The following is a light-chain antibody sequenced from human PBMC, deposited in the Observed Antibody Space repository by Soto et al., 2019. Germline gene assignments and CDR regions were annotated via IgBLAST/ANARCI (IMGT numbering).Light chain of an antibody. V-gene: IGLV1-47*01. Sequence: QSVLTQPPSASGTPGQRVTISCSGSSSNIGSNYVYWYQQLPGTAPKLLIYRNNQRPSGVPDRFSGSKSGTSASLAISGRRSEDEADYYCAAWDASLSAVVFGGGPKLTVL. CDR2: RNN. CDR1: SSNIGSNY. CDR3: AAWDASLSAVV. J-gene: IGLJ2*01.